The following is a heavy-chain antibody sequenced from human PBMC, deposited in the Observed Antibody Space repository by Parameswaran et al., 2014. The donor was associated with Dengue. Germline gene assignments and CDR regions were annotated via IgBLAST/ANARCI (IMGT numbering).Heavy chain of an antibody. CDR3: ARGWGFIIYGMDV. CDR2: INHSGST. D-gene: IGHD3-16*02. Sequence: RWIRQPPGKGLEWIGEINHSGSTNYNPSLKSRVTISVDTSKNQFSLKLSSATAADTAVYYCARGWGFIIYGMDVWGQGTTVTVSS. V-gene: IGHV4-34*01. J-gene: IGHJ6*02.